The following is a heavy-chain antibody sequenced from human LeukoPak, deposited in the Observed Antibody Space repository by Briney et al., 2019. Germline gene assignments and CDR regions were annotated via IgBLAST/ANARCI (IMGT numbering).Heavy chain of an antibody. D-gene: IGHD2-2*01. CDR3: VKDRCDRTTCPEV. Sequence: PGGSLRLSCVASGFTSSSYWMHWVRQAPGKGLVWVSRVNYDGSTTDYADSVKGRFTISRDSAKNTLHLQMSSLRAEDTALYYCVKDRCDRTTCPEVWGQGTLVTVSS. CDR2: VNYDGSTT. CDR1: GFTSSSYW. J-gene: IGHJ4*02. V-gene: IGHV3-74*01.